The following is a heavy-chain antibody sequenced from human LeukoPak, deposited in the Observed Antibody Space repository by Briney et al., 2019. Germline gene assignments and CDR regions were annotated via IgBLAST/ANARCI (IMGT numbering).Heavy chain of an antibody. CDR1: GGSISSSDYY. CDR3: ARHNRGLDY. J-gene: IGHJ4*02. CDR2: IYYSGST. V-gene: IGHV4-39*01. D-gene: IGHD1-14*01. Sequence: SETLSLTCTVSGGSISSSDYYWGWIRQPPGKGLEWIGTIYYSGSTYYNPSLKSRVTIFVDTSKNQFSLKLNSVTAADTAVYYCARHNRGLDYWGQGTLVTVSS.